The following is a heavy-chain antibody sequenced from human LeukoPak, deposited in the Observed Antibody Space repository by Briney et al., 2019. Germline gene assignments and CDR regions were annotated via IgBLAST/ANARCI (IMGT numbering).Heavy chain of an antibody. D-gene: IGHD1-26*01. J-gene: IGHJ4*02. CDR1: GFTFSDYY. CDR3: ARDRSDSGSPSTPDY. Sequence: GGSLRLSCAVSGFTFSDYYMSWIRQAPGKGLEWVSYISSSGSTIYYADSVKGRFTISRDNAKNSLYLQMNSLRAEDTAVYYCARDRSDSGSPSTPDYWGQGTLVTVSS. CDR2: ISSSGSTI. V-gene: IGHV3-11*01.